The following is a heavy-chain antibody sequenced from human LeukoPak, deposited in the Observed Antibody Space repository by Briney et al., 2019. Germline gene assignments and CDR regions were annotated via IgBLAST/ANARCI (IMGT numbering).Heavy chain of an antibody. CDR2: INPNSGGT. J-gene: IGHJ3*02. V-gene: IGHV1-2*02. Sequence: ASVKVSCKASGYTFTGYYMHWVRQAPGQGLEWMGWINPNSGGTNYAQKFQGRVTMTRDTSISTAYMGLSRLRSDDTAVYYCARDPIEGTTGTVDAFDIWGQGTMVTVSS. D-gene: IGHD1-1*01. CDR3: ARDPIEGTTGTVDAFDI. CDR1: GYTFTGYY.